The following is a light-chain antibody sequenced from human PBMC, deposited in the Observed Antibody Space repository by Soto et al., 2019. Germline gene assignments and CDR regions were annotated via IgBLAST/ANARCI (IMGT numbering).Light chain of an antibody. CDR3: ASYVNGATYV. Sequence: HSVLTQPASVSGSLGQSITLSCSGTSSDVGGYNYVSWYQLHPGKAPKLMIHEASERPSGVSHRFSGSKSGNTASLTISGLQAEDEAAYYCASYVNGATYVFGSGTKVTVL. J-gene: IGLJ1*01. CDR1: SSDVGGYNY. V-gene: IGLV2-14*01. CDR2: EAS.